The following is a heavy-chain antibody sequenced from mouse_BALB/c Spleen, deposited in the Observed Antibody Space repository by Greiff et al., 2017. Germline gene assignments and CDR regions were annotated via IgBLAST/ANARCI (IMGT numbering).Heavy chain of an antibody. CDR3: TRGGLWVDY. Sequence: VKLMESGAELVKPGASVKLSCKASGYTFTSYYMYWVKQRPGQGLEWIGEINPSNGGTNFNEKFKSKATLTVDKSSSTAYMQLSSLTSEDSAVYYCTRGGLWVDYWGQGTSVTVSS. D-gene: IGHD1-1*02. V-gene: IGHV1S81*02. CDR1: GYTFTSYY. CDR2: INPSNGGT. J-gene: IGHJ4*01.